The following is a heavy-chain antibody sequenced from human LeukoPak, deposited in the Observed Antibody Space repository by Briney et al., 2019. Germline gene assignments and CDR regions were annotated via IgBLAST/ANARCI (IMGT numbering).Heavy chain of an antibody. D-gene: IGHD2-2*01. J-gene: IGHJ4*02. CDR1: GYTFTSYA. CDR2: INAGNGNT. V-gene: IGHV1-3*01. CDR3: ARSCWGNQLAGFDS. Sequence: GASVKVSCKASGYTFTSYAMHWVRQAPGQRLEWMGWINAGNGNTKYSQKFQGRVTITRDTSASTAYMELSSLRSEDTAEYYCARSCWGNQLAGFDSWGQGTLVTVSS.